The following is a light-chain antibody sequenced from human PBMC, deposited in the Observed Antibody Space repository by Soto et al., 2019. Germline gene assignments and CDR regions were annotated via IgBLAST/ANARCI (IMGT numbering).Light chain of an antibody. CDR3: SSYTSGGNYV. Sequence: QTVLTQPASVSGSPGQSIAISCTGTSSDVAAYNFVSWYQQHPGKAPKLMVYDVSNRPSGVSKRFSGSKSGNTASLTISGLQAEDEADYYCSSYTSGGNYVFGTGTKLTVL. J-gene: IGLJ1*01. V-gene: IGLV2-14*03. CDR1: SSDVAAYNF. CDR2: DVS.